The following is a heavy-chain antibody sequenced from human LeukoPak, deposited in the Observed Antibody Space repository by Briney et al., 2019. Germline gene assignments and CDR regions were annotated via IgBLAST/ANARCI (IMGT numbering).Heavy chain of an antibody. CDR1: GGTFSSYA. J-gene: IGHJ4*02. CDR3: ARVKDFWSGYYFDY. Sequence: GASVKVSCKASGGTFSSYAISWVGQAPGQGLEWMGRIIPILGIANYAQKFQGRVTITADKSTSTAYMELSSLRSEDTAVYYCARVKDFWSGYYFDYWGQGTLVTVSS. V-gene: IGHV1-69*04. CDR2: IIPILGIA. D-gene: IGHD3-3*01.